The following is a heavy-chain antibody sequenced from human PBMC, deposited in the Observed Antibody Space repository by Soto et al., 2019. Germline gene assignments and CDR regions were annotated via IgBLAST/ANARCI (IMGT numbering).Heavy chain of an antibody. V-gene: IGHV4-59*01. CDR3: ARAVEYTPIVTLGILNWFDH. Sequence: PSETLSLTCTVSGGSISSYYWSWIRQPPGKGLEWIGYIYYSGSTNYNPSLKSRVTISVDTSKNQFSLKLSSVTAADTAVYYCARAVEYTPIVTLGILNWFDHWGQGTLVTVSS. CDR2: IYYSGST. D-gene: IGHD3-16*01. J-gene: IGHJ5*02. CDR1: GGSISSYY.